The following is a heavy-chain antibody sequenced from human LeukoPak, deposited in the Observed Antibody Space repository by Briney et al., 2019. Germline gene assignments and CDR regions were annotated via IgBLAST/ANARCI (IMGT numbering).Heavy chain of an antibody. CDR3: ASSEVYCSSTSCHDDALDI. J-gene: IGHJ3*02. Sequence: PSETLSLTCTVSGGSISSSSYYWGWIRQPPGKGLEWIGSIYYSGSTYYNPSLKSRVTISVDTSKNQFSLKLSSVTAADTAVYYCASSEVYCSSTSCHDDALDIWGQGTMVTVSS. CDR2: IYYSGST. CDR1: GGSISSSSYY. V-gene: IGHV4-39*07. D-gene: IGHD2-2*01.